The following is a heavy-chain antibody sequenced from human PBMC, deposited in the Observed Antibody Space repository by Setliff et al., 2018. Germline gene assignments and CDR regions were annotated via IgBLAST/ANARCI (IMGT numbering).Heavy chain of an antibody. CDR3: ARGGGWLLLPLRSTPADPTPFDY. CDR1: GGSYSGYY. V-gene: IGHV4-34*01. D-gene: IGHD3-22*01. Sequence: SETLSLTCAVYGGSYSGYYWSWIRQPPGKGLEWIGEINHSGSTNYNPSLKRRVTISVDTSKNQFSLKLSSVTAADTAVYYCARGGGWLLLPLRSTPADPTPFDYWGQGTLVTVSS. J-gene: IGHJ4*02. CDR2: INHSGST.